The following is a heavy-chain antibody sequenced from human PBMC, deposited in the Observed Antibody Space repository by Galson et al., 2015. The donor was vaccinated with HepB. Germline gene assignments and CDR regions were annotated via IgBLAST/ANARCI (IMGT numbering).Heavy chain of an antibody. CDR1: GFTFSSYS. D-gene: IGHD2-15*01. Sequence: SLRLSCAASGFTFSSYSMNWVRQAPGKGLEWVSYISSSSSTIYYADSVKGRFTISRDNAKNSLYLQMNSLRAEDTAVYYCARDLTLGYCSGGSLRECYWGQGTLVTVSS. CDR3: ARDLTLGYCSGGSLRECY. J-gene: IGHJ4*02. V-gene: IGHV3-48*01. CDR2: ISSSSSTI.